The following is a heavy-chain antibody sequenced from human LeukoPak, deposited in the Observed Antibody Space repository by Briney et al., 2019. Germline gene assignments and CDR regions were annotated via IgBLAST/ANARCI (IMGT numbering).Heavy chain of an antibody. CDR2: INPSGGST. CDR3: ARDNDYYDSSGYYYDAFDI. D-gene: IGHD3-22*01. J-gene: IGHJ3*02. V-gene: IGHV1-46*01. Sequence: ASVKVSCKASGYTFTGYYMHWVRQAPGQGLEWMGIINPSGGSTSYAQKFQGRVTMTRDMSTSTVYMELSSLRSEDTAVYYCARDNDYYDSSGYYYDAFDIWGQGTMVTVSS. CDR1: GYTFTGYY.